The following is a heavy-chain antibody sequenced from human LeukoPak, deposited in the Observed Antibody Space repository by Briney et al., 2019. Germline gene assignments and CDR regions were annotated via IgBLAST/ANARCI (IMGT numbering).Heavy chain of an antibody. D-gene: IGHD3-22*01. CDR1: GGSISSSSFY. CDR3: ASALRYDSSAFFFDC. J-gene: IGHJ4*02. CDR2: IYYSGST. Sequence: SETLSLTCTVSGGSISSSSFYWAWIRQPPGKGLEWIGSIYYSGSTYYNPSLKSRVTISVVTSKNQFSLKLSSVTGADTAVSYCASALRYDSSAFFFDCWGQGTLVTVSS. V-gene: IGHV4-39*07.